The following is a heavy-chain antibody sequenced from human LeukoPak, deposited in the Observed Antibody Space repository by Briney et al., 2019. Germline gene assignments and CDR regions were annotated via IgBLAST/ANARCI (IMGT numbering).Heavy chain of an antibody. CDR2: IYSVGNT. CDR3: ARVFYIAEEAGYEMDV. Sequence: GGSLRLSCASSTFTVSSNYMSWVLQAPGKGLEWVSIIYSVGNTYYADSVKGRFTISRDNSKNTLYLQMNSLRVEDTAVYYCARVFYIAEEAGYEMDVWGQGTTVTVSS. V-gene: IGHV3-66*01. J-gene: IGHJ6*02. D-gene: IGHD5-18*01. CDR1: TFTVSSNY.